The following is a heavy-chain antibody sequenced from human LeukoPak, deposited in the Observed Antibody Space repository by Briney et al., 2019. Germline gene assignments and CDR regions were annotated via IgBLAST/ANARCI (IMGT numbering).Heavy chain of an antibody. J-gene: IGHJ6*02. D-gene: IGHD2-2*01. Sequence: GGSLRLSCVASGFTFSNYWMLWVRQAPGKGLMWVSLISTDGKSTRYAESVKGRFTISRDNAKNALYLQMDILRVEDTALYFCVRDYQFIQEVWGQGTMVTVSS. CDR3: VRDYQFIQEV. CDR1: GFTFSNYW. CDR2: ISTDGKST. V-gene: IGHV3-74*01.